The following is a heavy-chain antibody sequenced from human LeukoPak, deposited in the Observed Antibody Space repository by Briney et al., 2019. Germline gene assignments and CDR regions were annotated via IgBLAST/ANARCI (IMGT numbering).Heavy chain of an antibody. J-gene: IGHJ6*02. CDR2: ISSNGGST. Sequence: GGSLRLSCAASGSTFSSYAMHWVRQAPGKGLEYVSAISSNGGSTYYANSVKGRFTISRDNSKNTLYLQMGSLRAEDMAVYYCARDAGYSSSWYSISYYYGMDVWGQGTTVTVSS. V-gene: IGHV3-64*01. CDR3: ARDAGYSSSWYSISYYYGMDV. D-gene: IGHD6-13*01. CDR1: GSTFSSYA.